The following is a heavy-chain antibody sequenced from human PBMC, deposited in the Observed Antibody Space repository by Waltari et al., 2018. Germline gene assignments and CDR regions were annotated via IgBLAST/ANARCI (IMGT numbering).Heavy chain of an antibody. Sequence: QVQLQESGPGVVKPSETLSLTCDVSGYSTSTGFYWSWIRQTSETGLEWIATIYRGWGTYYNPYFKTRVTISLDTAKNQISLKLDSVTAADTAIYYCASQRDVAAWFESWGQGTLVTVSS. CDR1: GYSTSTGFY. V-gene: IGHV4-38-2*01. J-gene: IGHJ5*01. D-gene: IGHD6-19*01. CDR2: IYRGWGT. CDR3: ASQRDVAAWFES.